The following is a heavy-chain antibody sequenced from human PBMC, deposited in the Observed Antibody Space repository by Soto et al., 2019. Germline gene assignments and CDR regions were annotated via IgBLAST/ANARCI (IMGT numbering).Heavy chain of an antibody. J-gene: IGHJ6*02. CDR3: ARGPIDYYDSSGYWWGMDV. CDR1: GGTFSSYA. CDR2: IIPIFGTA. D-gene: IGHD3-22*01. V-gene: IGHV1-69*13. Sequence: GASVKVSCKASGGTFSSYAISWVRQAPGQGLEWMGGIIPIFGTANYAQKFQGRVTITADESTSTAYMELSRLRSEDTAVYYCARGPIDYYDSSGYWWGMDVWGQGTTVTVSS.